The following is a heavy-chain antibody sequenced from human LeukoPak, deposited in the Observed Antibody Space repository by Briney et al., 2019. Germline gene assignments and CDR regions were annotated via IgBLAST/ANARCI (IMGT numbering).Heavy chain of an antibody. J-gene: IGHJ4*02. CDR1: GVTFSSYG. Sequence: GGSLRLSCAAAGVTFSSYGIHWVRQAPGKGLEWVSSISSSSSYIYYADSVKGRFTISRDNAKNSLYLQMNSLRAEDTAVYYCARDYSPWIQLWLPPRYWGQGTLVTVSS. CDR2: ISSSSSYI. V-gene: IGHV3-21*01. D-gene: IGHD5-18*01. CDR3: ARDYSPWIQLWLPPRY.